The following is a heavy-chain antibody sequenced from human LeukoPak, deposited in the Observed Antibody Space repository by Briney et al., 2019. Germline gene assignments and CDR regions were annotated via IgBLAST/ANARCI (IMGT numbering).Heavy chain of an antibody. D-gene: IGHD3-22*01. CDR3: ATARGGKYYYDSSGYQLSLDY. CDR1: GYTLTELS. V-gene: IGHV1-24*01. CDR2: FDPEDGET. J-gene: IGHJ4*02. Sequence: ASVKVSCKVSGYTLTELSMHWVRQAPGKGLEWMGGFDPEDGETIYAQKFQGRVTMTEDTSTDTAYMELSSLRSEDTAVYYCATARGGKYYYDSSGYQLSLDYWGQGTLVTVSS.